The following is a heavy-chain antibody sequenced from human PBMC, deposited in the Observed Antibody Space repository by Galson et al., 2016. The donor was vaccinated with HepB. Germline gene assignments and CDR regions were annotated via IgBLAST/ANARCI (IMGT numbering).Heavy chain of an antibody. Sequence: SLRLSCAASGFTFSSYVMHWVRQAPGKGLDWVAVIWYDGSNKYYADSVKGRSTISRDNSKNPLYLQMNGLRAEDTAVYYCTKIGSEYGMDVWGKGTTVTVSS. CDR3: TKIGSEYGMDV. CDR1: GFTFSSYV. V-gene: IGHV3-33*06. CDR2: IWYDGSNK. D-gene: IGHD3-10*01. J-gene: IGHJ6*04.